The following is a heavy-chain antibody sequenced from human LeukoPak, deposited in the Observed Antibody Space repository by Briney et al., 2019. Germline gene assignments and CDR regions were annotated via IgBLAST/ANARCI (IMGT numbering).Heavy chain of an antibody. J-gene: IGHJ3*02. Sequence: PSETLSLTCAVYGGSFSGYYWSWIRQPPGKGLEWIGEINHSGSTNYNPSLKSRVTISVDTSKNQFSLKLSSVTAADTAVYYCARLTRNTIRYFDWLLSGAFDIWGQGTMVTVSS. CDR3: ARLTRNTIRYFDWLLSGAFDI. D-gene: IGHD3-9*01. CDR2: INHSGST. CDR1: GGSFSGYY. V-gene: IGHV4-34*01.